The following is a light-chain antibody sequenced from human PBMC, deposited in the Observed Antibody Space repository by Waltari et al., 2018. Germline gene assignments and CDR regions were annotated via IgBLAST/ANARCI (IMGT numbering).Light chain of an antibody. CDR2: KAS. J-gene: IGKJ1*01. CDR1: QDIGTW. V-gene: IGKV1-5*03. CDR3: QQFDTYPWT. Sequence: DIQLTQSPSTLSASVGDRVTSTCRASQDIGTWLAWYQQKPGKAPELLVYKASRLQSGVPSRFSGRGSGTEFTLTISSLQPEDFATFYCQQFDTYPWTFGQGTKVDIK.